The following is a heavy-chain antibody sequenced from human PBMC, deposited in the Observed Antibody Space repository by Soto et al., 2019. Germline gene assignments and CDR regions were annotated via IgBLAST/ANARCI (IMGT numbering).Heavy chain of an antibody. V-gene: IGHV4-39*01. CDR1: GGSISSSSYY. CDR3: ATPLIAVAGQSDY. J-gene: IGHJ4*02. Sequence: QLQLQESDPGLVKPSETLSLTCTVSGGSISSSSYYWGWIRQPPGKGLEWIGSIYYSGSTYYNPSLKSRVTISVDTSKNQFSLKLSSVTAADTAVYYCATPLIAVAGQSDYLGQGTLVTVSS. D-gene: IGHD6-19*01. CDR2: IYYSGST.